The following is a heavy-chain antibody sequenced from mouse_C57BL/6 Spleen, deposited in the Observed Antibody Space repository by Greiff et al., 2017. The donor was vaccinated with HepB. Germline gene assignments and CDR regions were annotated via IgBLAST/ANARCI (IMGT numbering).Heavy chain of an antibody. V-gene: IGHV1-81*01. D-gene: IGHD2-1*01. J-gene: IGHJ4*01. Sequence: VQLQESGAELARPGASVKLSCKASGYTFTSYGISWVKQRTGQGLEWIGEIYPRSGNTYYNEKFKGKATLTADKSSSTAYMELRSLTSEDSAVYFCARSGIYYGNLYAMDYWGQGTSVTVSS. CDR3: ARSGIYYGNLYAMDY. CDR1: GYTFTSYG. CDR2: IYPRSGNT.